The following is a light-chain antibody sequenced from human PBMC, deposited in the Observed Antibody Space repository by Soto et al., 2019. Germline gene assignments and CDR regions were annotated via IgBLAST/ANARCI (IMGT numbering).Light chain of an antibody. Sequence: QSVLTQPPSVSGAPGQRVTISFTGGSSNIGAGYDVHWYQQLPGTAHKLLIYGNSNRPSGVPDRFSGSKSGTSASLAITGLQAEDEADYYCQSYDSSLRVVFGGGTKLTVL. CDR2: GNS. J-gene: IGLJ2*01. CDR1: SSNIGAGYD. CDR3: QSYDSSLRVV. V-gene: IGLV1-40*01.